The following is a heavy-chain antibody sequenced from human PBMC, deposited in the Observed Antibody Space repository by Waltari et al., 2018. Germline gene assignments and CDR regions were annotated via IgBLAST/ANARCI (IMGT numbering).Heavy chain of an antibody. J-gene: IGHJ4*02. V-gene: IGHV4-39*07. D-gene: IGHD2-8*02. CDR1: GGSISSSRYS. CDR2: IYYSWST. Sequence: QLQLQESGPGLVKPSETLSLPCTVSGGSISSSRYSWGWIRQPPGQGLEWIGSIYYSWSTYYNPSLKSRVTISVDTSKNQFSLKLSSVTAADTAVYYCARLAVSEQPIDYWGQGTLVTVSS. CDR3: ARLAVSEQPIDY.